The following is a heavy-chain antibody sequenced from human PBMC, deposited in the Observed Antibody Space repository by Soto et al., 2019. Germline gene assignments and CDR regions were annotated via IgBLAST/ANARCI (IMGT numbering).Heavy chain of an antibody. CDR1: GGSISSGGYS. D-gene: IGHD6-6*01. J-gene: IGHJ5*02. Sequence: QLQLQESGSGLVKPSQTLSLTCAVSGGSISSGGYSWSWIRQPPGKGLEWIGYIYHSGSTSYNPSLISRVTISVYLSNNQFSLNLSSVTDADTAVFYCAGALASSSPNWFDPWGQGTLVTVSS. CDR3: AGALASSSPNWFDP. V-gene: IGHV4-30-2*01. CDR2: IYHSGST.